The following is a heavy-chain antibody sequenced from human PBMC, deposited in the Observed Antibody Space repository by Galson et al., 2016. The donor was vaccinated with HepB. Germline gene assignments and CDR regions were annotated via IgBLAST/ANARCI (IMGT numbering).Heavy chain of an antibody. J-gene: IGHJ4*02. Sequence: SVKVSCKASGYILSTYAMHWVRQAPGQGLEWMGWINAGLGNTQYSQKFQGRVSVYRDTSASTAYMELSGLRSEDTAVYFCARDMETDYFPDYWGQGTLVTVSS. CDR1: GYILSTYA. CDR2: INAGLGNT. CDR3: ARDMETDYFPDY. D-gene: IGHD5-12*01. V-gene: IGHV1-3*01.